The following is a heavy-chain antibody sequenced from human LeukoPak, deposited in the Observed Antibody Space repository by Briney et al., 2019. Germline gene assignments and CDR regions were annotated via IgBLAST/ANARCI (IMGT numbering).Heavy chain of an antibody. D-gene: IGHD6-6*01. CDR1: GLTFSNYW. J-gene: IGHJ6*03. CDR2: ISNDGTST. V-gene: IGHV3-74*01. Sequence: GGPLTLSCAVSGLTFSNYWMHWVRQAPGKALVWVSRISNDGTSTSYAESVKGRVTTSRDNAKNRLYLQMNSLRGEDTAVYYCARDFYSSLNYYYYMDVWGKGTTVTVSS. CDR3: ARDFYSSLNYYYYMDV.